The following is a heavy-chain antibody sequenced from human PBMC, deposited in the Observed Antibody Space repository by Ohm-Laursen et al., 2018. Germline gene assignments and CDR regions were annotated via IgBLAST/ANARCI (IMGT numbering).Heavy chain of an antibody. Sequence: GSLRLSCTASGFTFIDYDMSWIRQTPGKGLEWLSYITSGGGIIYSADSVKGRFTISRDNAKNSLYLQMNSLRAEDTAVYYCARGGQQQVEDYWGQGTLVTVSS. D-gene: IGHD6-13*01. V-gene: IGHV3-11*01. CDR3: ARGGQQQVEDY. CDR1: GFTFIDYD. CDR2: ITSGGGII. J-gene: IGHJ4*02.